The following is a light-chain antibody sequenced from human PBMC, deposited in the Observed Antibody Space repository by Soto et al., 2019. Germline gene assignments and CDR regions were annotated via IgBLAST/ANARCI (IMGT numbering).Light chain of an antibody. J-gene: IGLJ3*02. Sequence: QSVLTQSPSASASLGASVKLTCTLSSGHSTYAIAWHQQQPEKGPRYLMKLNSDGSHKKGDGIPDRFSGSSSGAERYLTISSLQSEDEADYYCQTWGTGYWVFGGGTKDTVL. CDR3: QTWGTGYWV. CDR1: SGHSTYA. CDR2: LNSDGSH. V-gene: IGLV4-69*01.